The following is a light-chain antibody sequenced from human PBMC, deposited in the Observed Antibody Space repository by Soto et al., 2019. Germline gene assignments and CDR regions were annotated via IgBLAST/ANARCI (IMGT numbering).Light chain of an antibody. CDR2: EVS. CDR3: CSYAGSSTFV. J-gene: IGLJ2*01. Sequence: QYALTQPASVSGSPGQSITISWTGTSSDVGSYNLVSWYQQHPGKAPKLMIYEVSKRPSGVSNRFSGSKSGNTASLTISGLQAEDEADYYCCSYAGSSTFVFGGGTKLTVL. CDR1: SSDVGSYNL. V-gene: IGLV2-23*02.